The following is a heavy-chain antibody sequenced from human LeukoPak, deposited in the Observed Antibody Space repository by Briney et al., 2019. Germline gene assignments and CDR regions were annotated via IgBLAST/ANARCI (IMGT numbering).Heavy chain of an antibody. CDR3: VKDTGGYAVDY. J-gene: IGHJ4*02. CDR1: GFTFDDYA. Sequence: GGSLRLSCAAPGFTFDDYAMHWVRQAPGKGLEWVSGISWNSGSIGYADSVKGRFTISRDNAKNSLYLQMNSLRAEDTALYYCVKDTGGYAVDYWGQGTLVTVSS. D-gene: IGHD6-25*01. V-gene: IGHV3-9*01. CDR2: ISWNSGSI.